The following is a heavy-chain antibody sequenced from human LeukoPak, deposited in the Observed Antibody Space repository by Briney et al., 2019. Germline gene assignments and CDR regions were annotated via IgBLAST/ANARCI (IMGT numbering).Heavy chain of an antibody. V-gene: IGHV3-21*01. CDR2: ISSSISHI. CDR3: ARMYSYGYRRPDTSDY. J-gene: IGHJ4*02. Sequence: GGCLRLACAAAGLTFSSYSMNWVRQAPGKVLEWVSSISSSISHIYYADSVKGRFTVSRDNAKNTLYLQMNSLTAEDTAVYYCARMYSYGYRRPDTSDYWGQGTLVTVSS. D-gene: IGHD5-18*01. CDR1: GLTFSSYS.